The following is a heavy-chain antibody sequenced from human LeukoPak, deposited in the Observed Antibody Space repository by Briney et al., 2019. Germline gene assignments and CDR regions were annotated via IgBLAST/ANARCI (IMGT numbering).Heavy chain of an antibody. V-gene: IGHV4-31*03. Sequence: SQTLSLTCTVSGGSISSGGYYWSWIRQHPGKGLEWIGYIYYSGSTYYNPSLKSRVTISVDTSKNQFSLKLSSVTAADTAVYYCARAVPAASDWFDPWGQGTLVTVSS. CDR1: GGSISSGGYY. CDR2: IYYSGST. J-gene: IGHJ5*02. D-gene: IGHD2-2*01. CDR3: ARAVPAASDWFDP.